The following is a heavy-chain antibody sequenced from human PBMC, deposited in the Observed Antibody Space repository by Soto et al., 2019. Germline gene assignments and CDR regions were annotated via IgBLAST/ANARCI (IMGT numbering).Heavy chain of an antibody. CDR2: ISYSGTT. CDR3: ARGATVTQYDY. V-gene: IGHV4-61*01. J-gene: IGHJ4*02. D-gene: IGHD4-17*01. CDR1: GVSVSSGSFY. Sequence: QVQLQESGPGLVKPSETLSLTCTVSGVSVSSGSFYWAWIRQPPGKGLEGIGFISYSGTTNNNPSLKSPVTMSVDTSRSQISLMVRSLTAADTALYYCARGATVTQYDYWGQGTLVTVSS.